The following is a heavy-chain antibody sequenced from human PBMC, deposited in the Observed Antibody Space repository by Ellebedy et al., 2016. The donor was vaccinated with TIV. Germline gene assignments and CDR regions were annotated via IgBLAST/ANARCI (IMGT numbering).Heavy chain of an antibody. Sequence: AASVNVSCKASVYTFTSYYMHWMRQPPGQGLEWMGILNLTDGSTTYAQKFQGTVIMTRDTSTSTLYMQLSSRSSEDTAVDYWTREKPIMGAKRSFWFDPWGQGTLVTVSS. V-gene: IGHV1-46*01. J-gene: IGHJ5*02. CDR3: TREKPIMGAKRSFWFDP. D-gene: IGHD2-8*01. CDR2: LNLTDGST. CDR1: VYTFTSYY.